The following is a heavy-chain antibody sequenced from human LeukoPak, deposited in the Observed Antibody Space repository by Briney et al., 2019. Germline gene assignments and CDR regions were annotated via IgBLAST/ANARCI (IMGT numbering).Heavy chain of an antibody. D-gene: IGHD2-2*01. CDR1: GYSFTTYW. CDR2: IYPGDSDT. J-gene: IGHJ4*02. V-gene: IGHV5-51*01. CDR3: ARSYCSSTSCSQFDY. Sequence: GESLKISSKGSGYSFTTYWIGWVRHMPGKGLEWMGVIYPGDSDTRYSPSFQGQVTISVDKSISTAYLQWSSLKASDTAMYYCARSYCSSTSCSQFDYWGQGTLVTVSS.